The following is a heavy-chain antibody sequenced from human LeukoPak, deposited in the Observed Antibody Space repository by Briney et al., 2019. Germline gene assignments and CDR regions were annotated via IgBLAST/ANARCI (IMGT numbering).Heavy chain of an antibody. CDR1: GYSISSGYY. J-gene: IGHJ5*02. CDR2: IYHSGST. D-gene: IGHD6-19*01. CDR3: ARHEHKAVAGDT. Sequence: KTSETLSLTCTVSGYSISSGYYWGWIRQPPGKGLEWIGSIYHSGSTYYNPSLKSRVTISVDTSKNQFSLKLTSVTAADTAMYYCARHEHKAVAGDTWGQGILVIVSS. V-gene: IGHV4-38-2*02.